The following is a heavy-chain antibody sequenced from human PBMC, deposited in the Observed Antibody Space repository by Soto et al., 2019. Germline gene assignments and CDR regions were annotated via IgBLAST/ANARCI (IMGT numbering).Heavy chain of an antibody. J-gene: IGHJ4*02. CDR2: ISGSGGST. V-gene: IGHV3-23*01. Sequence: PGGSLRLSCAASVFTFSSYAMHWVRQAPGKGLEWVSAISGSGGSTYYADSVKGRFTISRDNSKNTLYLQMNSLRAEDTAVYYCAKGRTRANSNVYYFDYWGQGTLVTVSS. CDR1: VFTFSSYA. CDR3: AKGRTRANSNVYYFDY. D-gene: IGHD4-4*01.